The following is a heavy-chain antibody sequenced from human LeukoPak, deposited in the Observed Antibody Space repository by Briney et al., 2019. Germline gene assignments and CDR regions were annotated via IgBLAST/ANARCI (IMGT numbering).Heavy chain of an antibody. J-gene: IGHJ1*01. V-gene: IGHV1-18*01. D-gene: IGHD3-22*01. CDR2: ISAYNGNT. CDR3: ARDHAYYYDSSGYEQYFQH. Sequence: EASVKVSCKASGYTFTSYGISWVRQAPGQGLEWMGWISAYNGNTNYAQKLQGRVTMTPDASTSTAYMELRSLRSDDTAVYYCARDHAYYYDSSGYEQYFQHWGQGTLVTVSS. CDR1: GYTFTSYG.